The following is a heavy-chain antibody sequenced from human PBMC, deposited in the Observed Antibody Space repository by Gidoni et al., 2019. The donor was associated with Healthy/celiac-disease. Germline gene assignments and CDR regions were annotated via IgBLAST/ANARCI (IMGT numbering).Heavy chain of an antibody. Sequence: VQLVESGGGVVQPGRSLRLSCAASGFTFSSYGMHWVRQAPGKGLEWVAGRSYDGSNKYYADSVKGRFTIYRDKSKNTLYLQMNSRRAEDTAVYYCAKEAIAVAGWGDYWGQGTLVTVDS. CDR1: GFTFSSYG. D-gene: IGHD6-19*01. V-gene: IGHV3-30*18. J-gene: IGHJ4*02. CDR2: RSYDGSNK. CDR3: AKEAIAVAGWGDY.